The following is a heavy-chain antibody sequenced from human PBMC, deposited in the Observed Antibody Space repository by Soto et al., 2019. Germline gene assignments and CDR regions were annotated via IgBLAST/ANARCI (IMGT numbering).Heavy chain of an antibody. J-gene: IGHJ5*02. Sequence: GESLRISCKGSGDSFTSYWIGWVRQMPGKGLEWMGIIYPGDSDTRYSPSFQGQVTISADKSISTAYLQWSSLKASDTAMYYCARRGGGMAAAGTGWFDPWGQGTLVPVSS. V-gene: IGHV5-51*01. CDR2: IYPGDSDT. CDR1: GDSFTSYW. D-gene: IGHD6-13*01. CDR3: ARRGGGMAAAGTGWFDP.